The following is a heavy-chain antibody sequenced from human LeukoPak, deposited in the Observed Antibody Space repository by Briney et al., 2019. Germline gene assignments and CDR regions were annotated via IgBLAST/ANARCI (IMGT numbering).Heavy chain of an antibody. J-gene: IGHJ4*02. CDR2: INPNSGGT. CDR1: GYTFTGYY. CDR3: ARDERYDSSGYPFDY. Sequence: ASVKVSCKASGYTFTGYYMHWVRQAPGQGLEWMGWINPNSGGTNYAQKFQGGVTMTRDTSISTAYMELSRLRSDDTAVYYCARDERYDSSGYPFDYWGQGTLVTVSS. V-gene: IGHV1-2*02. D-gene: IGHD3-22*01.